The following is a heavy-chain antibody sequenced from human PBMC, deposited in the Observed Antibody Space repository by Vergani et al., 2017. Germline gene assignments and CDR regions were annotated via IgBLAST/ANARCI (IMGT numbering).Heavy chain of an antibody. CDR2: INRDGSTI. CDR1: GFIFSSYW. J-gene: IGHJ6*02. CDR3: AREEGLEYGDYFPSYYYYGMDV. Sequence: EEQLVESGGGLVQPGGSLRLSCAASGFIFSSYWMHWVRQAPGKGLVWVSRINRDGSTINYAASVQGRFTISRDNARNRLYLQMNSLRAEDTAVYYCAREEGLEYGDYFPSYYYYGMDVWGQGTTVTVSS. V-gene: IGHV3-74*01. D-gene: IGHD4-17*01.